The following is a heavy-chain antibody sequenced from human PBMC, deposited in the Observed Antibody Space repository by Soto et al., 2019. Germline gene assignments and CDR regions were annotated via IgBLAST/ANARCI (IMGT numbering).Heavy chain of an antibody. D-gene: IGHD2-2*01. CDR2: ISGYNDNT. Sequence: QIQLEESRPELRKPGASVKVSCKASGYIFSNYGISWVRQAPGQGLEWMGWISGYNDNTNYAQKFQDRLRMTTDISTGTAYMELTTLRSEDTAVYYCAKDASSWFYYFYGMDVCGQGTTVTVSS. V-gene: IGHV1-18*01. CDR1: GYIFSNYG. CDR3: AKDASSWFYYFYGMDV. J-gene: IGHJ6*02.